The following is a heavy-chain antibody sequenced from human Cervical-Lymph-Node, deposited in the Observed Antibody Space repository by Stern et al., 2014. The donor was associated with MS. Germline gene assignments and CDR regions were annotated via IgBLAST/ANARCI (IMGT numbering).Heavy chain of an antibody. CDR1: GFTFSDYY. V-gene: IGHV3-11*01. Sequence: VQLVESGGGLAKPGRSLRLSCAASGFTFSDYYMSWIRQAPGKGLEWVSYISGSGTTTYYADSVKGRFTISKDNARNSLYLQMNSLRAGDTAVYYCARALIAAGGALHYWGQGTLVTVS. J-gene: IGHJ4*02. CDR2: ISGSGTTT. CDR3: ARALIAAGGALHY. D-gene: IGHD6-13*01.